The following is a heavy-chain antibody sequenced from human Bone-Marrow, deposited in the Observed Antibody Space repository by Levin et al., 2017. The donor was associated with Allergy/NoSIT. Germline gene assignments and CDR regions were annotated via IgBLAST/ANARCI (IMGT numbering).Heavy chain of an antibody. D-gene: IGHD6-6*01. CDR3: ARGLYSSSSGRTMGSRSLVSQDN. J-gene: IGHJ4*02. CDR1: GYTFTCYD. CDR2: MNPNSGNT. V-gene: IGHV1-8*01. Sequence: ASVKVSCKASGYTFTCYDINWVRQATGQGLEWMGWMNPNSGNTGYAQKFQGRVTMTRNTSISTAYMELSSLRSEDTAVYYCARGLYSSSSGRTMGSRSLVSQDNWGQGTLVTVSS.